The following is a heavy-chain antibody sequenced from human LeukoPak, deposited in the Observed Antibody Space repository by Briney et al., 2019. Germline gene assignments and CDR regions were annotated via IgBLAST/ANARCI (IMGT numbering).Heavy chain of an antibody. V-gene: IGHV4-4*02. CDR1: GGSISSSNW. CDR3: ARDLSGYSRHKELYYYYMDV. D-gene: IGHD6-25*01. J-gene: IGHJ6*03. CDR2: IYHSGST. Sequence: SETLSLTCAVSGGSISSSNWWSWVRQPPGKGLEWIGEIYHSGSTNYNPSLESRVTISVDKSKNQFSLKLSSVTAADTAVYYCARDLSGYSRHKELYYYYMDVWGKGTTVTVSS.